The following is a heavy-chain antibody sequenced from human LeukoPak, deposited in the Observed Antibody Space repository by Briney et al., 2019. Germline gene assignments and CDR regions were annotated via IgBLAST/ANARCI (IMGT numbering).Heavy chain of an antibody. Sequence: GGSLRLSCAASGFTVSNNYMSWVRQAPGKGLEWVSVIYSGGSTYYADSVKGRFTISRDTSKNTLSLQMNSLRAEDTAVYYCARDHYGSGSYSGYYYYGMDVWGQGTTVTVSS. D-gene: IGHD3-10*01. CDR3: ARDHYGSGSYSGYYYYGMDV. J-gene: IGHJ6*02. CDR1: GFTVSNNY. V-gene: IGHV3-53*01. CDR2: IYSGGST.